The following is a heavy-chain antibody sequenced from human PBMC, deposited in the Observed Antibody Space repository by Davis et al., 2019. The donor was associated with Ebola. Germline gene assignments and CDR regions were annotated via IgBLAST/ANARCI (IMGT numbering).Heavy chain of an antibody. J-gene: IGHJ2*01. Sequence: PSETLSLTCTVSGGSVSSGSYYWSWIRQPPGKGLEWIGYIYYSGSTNYNPSLKSRVTISVDTSKNQFSLKLSSVTAADTAVYYCARVSTVVTYYWYFDLWGRGTLVTVSS. D-gene: IGHD4-23*01. CDR2: IYYSGST. CDR1: GGSVSSGSYY. CDR3: ARVSTVVTYYWYFDL. V-gene: IGHV4-61*01.